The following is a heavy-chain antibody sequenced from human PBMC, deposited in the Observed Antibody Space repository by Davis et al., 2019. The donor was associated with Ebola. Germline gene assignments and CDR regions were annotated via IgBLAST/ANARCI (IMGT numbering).Heavy chain of an antibody. CDR2: ISYDGSNK. J-gene: IGHJ4*02. Sequence: GGSLRPSCAAPGFTFSSYGMHWVRQAPGKGLEWVAVISYDGSNKYYADSVKGRFTISRDNSKNTLYLQMNSLRAEDTAVYYCATTGFDYWGQGTLVTVSS. V-gene: IGHV3-30*03. CDR1: GFTFSSYG. CDR3: ATTGFDY. D-gene: IGHD1-1*01.